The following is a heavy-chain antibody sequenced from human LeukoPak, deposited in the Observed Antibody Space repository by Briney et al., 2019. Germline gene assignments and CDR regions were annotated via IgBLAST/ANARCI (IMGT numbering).Heavy chain of an antibody. CDR2: IYHSGST. Sequence: SETLSLTCTVSGGSISRSNYYWSWIRQPPGKGLEWIGYIYHSGSTYYNPSLKSRVTISVDRSKNQFSLKLSSVTAADTAVYYCARDLVGYYDSSGYFDIWGQGTMVTVSS. V-gene: IGHV4-30-2*01. CDR3: ARDLVGYYDSSGYFDI. J-gene: IGHJ3*02. D-gene: IGHD3-22*01. CDR1: GGSISRSNYY.